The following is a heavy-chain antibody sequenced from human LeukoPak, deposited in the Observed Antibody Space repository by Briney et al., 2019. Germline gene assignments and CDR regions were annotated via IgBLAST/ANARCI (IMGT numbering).Heavy chain of an antibody. V-gene: IGHV3-23*01. CDR1: GFTFSSYA. D-gene: IGHD5-18*01. CDR2: ISSLRGST. Sequence: GGSLRLSCAASGFTFSSYAMSWVRQAPGKGLEWVSAISSLRGSTYYADSVKDRFTISRDNSKNTLYLQMNSLRAEDTAVYYCAKDRRIQLWLGFDYWGQGTLVPVSS. CDR3: AKDRRIQLWLGFDY. J-gene: IGHJ4*02.